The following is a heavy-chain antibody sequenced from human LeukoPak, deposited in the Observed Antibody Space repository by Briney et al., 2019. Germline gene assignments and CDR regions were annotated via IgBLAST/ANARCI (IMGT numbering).Heavy chain of an antibody. CDR2: IYYSGST. CDR3: ARERGRDMVRGVIRDY. J-gene: IGHJ4*02. CDR1: GGSISSSSYY. V-gene: IGHV4-39*07. D-gene: IGHD3-10*01. Sequence: PSETLSLTCTVSGGSISSSSYYWGWIRQPPGKGLEWIGSIYYSGSTYYNPSLKSRVTISVDTSKNQFSLKLSSVTAADTAVYYCARERGRDMVRGVIRDYWGQGTLVTVSS.